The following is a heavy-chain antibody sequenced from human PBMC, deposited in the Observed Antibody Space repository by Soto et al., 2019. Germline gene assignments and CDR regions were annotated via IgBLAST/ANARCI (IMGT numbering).Heavy chain of an antibody. CDR2: IYYSGST. J-gene: IGHJ5*02. V-gene: IGHV4-39*01. CDR1: GGSISSSSYY. D-gene: IGHD6-19*01. CDR3: ARQEHWLVVT. Sequence: QLQLQVSGPGLVKPSETLSLACTVSGGSISSSSYYWGWIRQPPGKGLEWIGSIYYSGSTYYNPSLKSRVTISVDTSKNQFSLKLSSVTAADTAVYYCARQEHWLVVTWGQGTLVTVSS.